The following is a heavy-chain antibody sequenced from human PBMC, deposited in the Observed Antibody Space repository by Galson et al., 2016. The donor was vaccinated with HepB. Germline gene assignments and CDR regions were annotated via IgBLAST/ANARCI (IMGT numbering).Heavy chain of an antibody. CDR1: GFTFSTYD. CDR2: IGIAGDT. D-gene: IGHD4-17*01. J-gene: IGHJ4*02. V-gene: IGHV3-13*04. Sequence: SLRLSCAASGFTFSTYDMHWVRQTTEKGLEWVSGIGIAGDTFYPDSVKGPFTVSRENGKNSLYLQMNSLRAGDTAVYYCARAGSKHGDPVDYWGPGTLVTVST. CDR3: ARAGSKHGDPVDY.